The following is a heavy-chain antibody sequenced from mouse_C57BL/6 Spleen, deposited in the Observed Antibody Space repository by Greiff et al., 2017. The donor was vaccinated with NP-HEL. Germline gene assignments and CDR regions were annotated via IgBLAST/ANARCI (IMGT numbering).Heavy chain of an antibody. D-gene: IGHD1-1*01. CDR1: GYSFTSYY. Sequence: VQLQQSGPELVKPGASVKISCKASGYSFTSYYIHWVKQRPGQGLEWIGWIYPGSGNTKYNEKFKGKATLTADTSSSTAYMQLSSLTSEDSAVYYCARHYYGIYFDYWGQGTTLTVSS. CDR3: ARHYYGIYFDY. J-gene: IGHJ2*01. V-gene: IGHV1-66*01. CDR2: IYPGSGNT.